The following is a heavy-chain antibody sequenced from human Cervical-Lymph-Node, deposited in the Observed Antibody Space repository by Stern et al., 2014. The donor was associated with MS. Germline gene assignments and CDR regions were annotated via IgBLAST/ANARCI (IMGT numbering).Heavy chain of an antibody. V-gene: IGHV4-34*01. Sequence: QVQLQQWGAGLLKPSETLSLTCAVYGGSFSGYYWSWIRQPPGKGLEWIGETPHSGSTNYNPSLKSRVTISVDTSNNQFSLKLSSVTAADTAVYYCACRRRGPIGYWGQGTLVTVSS. J-gene: IGHJ4*02. CDR2: TPHSGST. D-gene: IGHD3-10*01. CDR3: ACRRRGPIGY. CDR1: GGSFSGYY.